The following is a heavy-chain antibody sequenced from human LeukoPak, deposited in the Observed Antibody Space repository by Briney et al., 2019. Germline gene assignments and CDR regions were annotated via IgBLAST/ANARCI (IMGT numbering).Heavy chain of an antibody. J-gene: IGHJ4*02. Sequence: DPGGSLRLSCAASGFTFSSYAMSWVRQAPGKGLEWVSAISGSGGSIYYADSVKGRFTISRDNSKNTLYLQMNSLRAEDTAVYYCAKDLKWKYYYDSIGYFDYWGQGTLVTVSS. CDR1: GFTFSSYA. D-gene: IGHD3-22*01. CDR2: ISGSGGSI. V-gene: IGHV3-23*01. CDR3: AKDLKWKYYYDSIGYFDY.